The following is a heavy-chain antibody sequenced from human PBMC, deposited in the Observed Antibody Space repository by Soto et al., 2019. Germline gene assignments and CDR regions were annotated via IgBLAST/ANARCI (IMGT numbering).Heavy chain of an antibody. CDR1: GVSISGYY. CDR3: AGISPWGAAVTPDPIDI. D-gene: IGHD6-13*01. J-gene: IGHJ3*02. CDR2: VDHRGTA. V-gene: IGHV4-59*12. Sequence: SETLSLTCTVSGVSISGYYWSWIRQPPGKGPEWMGYVDHRGTANYNPSLESRLTISLDTSKKQFSLSLNSVTAADTAVYYCAGISPWGAAVTPDPIDIWGQGTLVTVS.